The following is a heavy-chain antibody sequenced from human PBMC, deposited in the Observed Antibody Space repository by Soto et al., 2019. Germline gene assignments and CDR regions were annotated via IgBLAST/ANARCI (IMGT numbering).Heavy chain of an antibody. J-gene: IGHJ1*01. V-gene: IGHV3-30*18. CDR2: IPHDGSNK. CDR3: AQQYFHC. CDR1: GFTFSSYG. Sequence: QVQLVESGGGVVQPGRSLRLSCAASGFTFSSYGMHWVRQAPGQGLEWVAVIPHDGSNKYYADSVKGRFPISRDNSRNTLYLLMNRLGAEVTAVYYCAQQYFHCWGQATLATVSS.